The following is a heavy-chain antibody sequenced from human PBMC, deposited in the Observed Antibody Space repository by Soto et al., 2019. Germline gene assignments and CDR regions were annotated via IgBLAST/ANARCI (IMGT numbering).Heavy chain of an antibody. CDR2: ISWKSGSI. CDR3: AKDKVYSNYQYYFAS. V-gene: IGHV3-9*01. Sequence: GGSLRLSCAASGFTFENYAMHWVRQGPGKGLEWVAGISWKSGSIGYADSVRGRFTISRDNAKNSLYLQMNSLRPEDTALYYCAKDKVYSNYQYYFASWGQGTLVTVSS. D-gene: IGHD4-4*01. CDR1: GFTFENYA. J-gene: IGHJ4*02.